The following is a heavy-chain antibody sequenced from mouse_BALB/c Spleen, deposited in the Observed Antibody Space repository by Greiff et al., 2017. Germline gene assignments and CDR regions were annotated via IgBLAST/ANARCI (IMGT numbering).Heavy chain of an antibody. CDR1: GDSITSGY. CDR3: ASQPGGPGDAMDY. Sequence: EVQLVESGPSLVKPSQTLSLTCSVTGDSITSGYWNWIRKFPGNKLEYMGYISYSGSTYYNPSLKSRISITRDTSKNQYYLQLNSVTTEDTATYYCASQPGGPGDAMDYWGQGTSVTVSS. V-gene: IGHV3-8*02. CDR2: ISYSGST. J-gene: IGHJ4*01.